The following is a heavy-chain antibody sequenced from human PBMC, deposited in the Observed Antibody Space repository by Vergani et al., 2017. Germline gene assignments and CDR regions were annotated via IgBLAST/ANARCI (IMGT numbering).Heavy chain of an antibody. Sequence: QVQLQESGPGLVKPSETLSLTCTVSNDSVSNTFYYWGWIRQTPGKGLEWIGSIYYSGSTNYNPSLKSRVTISVDTSKNQFSLKLSSVTAADTAVYYCARGLTMIVVVTLDAFDIWGQGTMVTVSS. V-gene: IGHV4-39*07. CDR1: NDSVSNTFYY. D-gene: IGHD3-22*01. J-gene: IGHJ3*02. CDR3: ARGLTMIVVVTLDAFDI. CDR2: IYYSGST.